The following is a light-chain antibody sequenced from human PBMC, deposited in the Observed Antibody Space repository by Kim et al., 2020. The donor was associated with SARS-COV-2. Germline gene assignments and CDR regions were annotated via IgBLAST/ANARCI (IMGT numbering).Light chain of an antibody. CDR2: GAS. Sequence: LSPEERGTPAGRASQSVTRGYPAWYQHKPGQAHRLLIDGASTRAAGMPDRVSGSGSGTDFSLTISRVVPEDFAVYYCQQHGSSPYTFGQGTKLEI. CDR3: QQHGSSPYT. J-gene: IGKJ2*01. CDR1: QSVTRGY. V-gene: IGKV3-20*01.